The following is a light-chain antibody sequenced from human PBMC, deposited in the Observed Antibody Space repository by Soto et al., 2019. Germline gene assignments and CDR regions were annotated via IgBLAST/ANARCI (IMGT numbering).Light chain of an antibody. CDR2: DAS. CDR1: QTISSW. Sequence: IQMTQSPSTLSGSVGDRVTITCRASQTISSWLAWYQQKPGKAPKVLIYDASNLESGVPSRFSGSGSGTEFTLTISSLQPDDFATYYCQHYNSYSEAFGQGTKVDIK. J-gene: IGKJ1*01. CDR3: QHYNSYSEA. V-gene: IGKV1-5*01.